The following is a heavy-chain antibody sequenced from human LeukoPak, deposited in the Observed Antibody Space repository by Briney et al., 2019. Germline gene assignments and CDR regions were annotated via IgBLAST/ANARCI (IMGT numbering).Heavy chain of an antibody. D-gene: IGHD6-13*01. V-gene: IGHV4-59*07. J-gene: IGHJ4*02. CDR3: ARALAAAGVDY. Sequence: SDTLSLTCTVSGDSISSYYWGWLRRPPGKGLEWIGYIYYSGSTNYNPSLKSRVTISVDTSKNQFSLKLSSVTAADTAVYYCARALAAAGVDYWGQGTLVTVSS. CDR1: GDSISSYY. CDR2: IYYSGST.